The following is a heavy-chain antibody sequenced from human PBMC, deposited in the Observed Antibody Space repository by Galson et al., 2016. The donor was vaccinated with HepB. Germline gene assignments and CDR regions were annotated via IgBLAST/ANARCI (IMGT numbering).Heavy chain of an antibody. CDR2: ISDYGTNI. CDR3: STWGFTLGIDH. V-gene: IGHV3-30-3*02. Sequence: SLRLSCAMSGLTFSKYAMQWVRQAPGKGLEWVAAISDYGTNINYADSVKGRFTISRDNSDETLFLQMHSLKTEDTATYYCSTWGFTLGIDHWGRGIQVTVSS. D-gene: IGHD3-16*01. CDR1: GLTFSKYA. J-gene: IGHJ4*02.